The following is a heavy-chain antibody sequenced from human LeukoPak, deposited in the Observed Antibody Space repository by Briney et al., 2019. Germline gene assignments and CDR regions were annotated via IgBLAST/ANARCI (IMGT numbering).Heavy chain of an antibody. D-gene: IGHD5-18*01. CDR1: GFDFTAYG. Sequence: GESLKISCKCSGFDFTAYGIAWVRQMPGKGLEWMGNIYPGGSNVRYSPSFQGQVTMSADNSITTVYLQWSSLKASDTAMYYCARCFHSARFDLWGQG. J-gene: IGHJ4*02. CDR3: ARCFHSARFDL. V-gene: IGHV5-51*01. CDR2: IYPGGSNV.